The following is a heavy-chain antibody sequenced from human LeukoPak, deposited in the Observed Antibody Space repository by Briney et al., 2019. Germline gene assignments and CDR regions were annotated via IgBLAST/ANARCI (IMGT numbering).Heavy chain of an antibody. D-gene: IGHD3-10*01. V-gene: IGHV4-34*01. Sequence: ETSETLSLTCAVYGGSFSGYYWSWIRQPPGKGLEWIGEINHSGSTNYNPSHKSRVTISVDTSKNQFSLKLSSVTAADTAVYYCASSSRGAFDIWGQGTMVTVSS. CDR3: ASSSRGAFDI. CDR2: INHSGST. J-gene: IGHJ3*02. CDR1: GGSFSGYY.